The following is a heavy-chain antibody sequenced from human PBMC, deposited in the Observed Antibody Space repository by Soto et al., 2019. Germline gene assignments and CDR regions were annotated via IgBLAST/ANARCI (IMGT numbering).Heavy chain of an antibody. V-gene: IGHV1-18*01. CDR3: ASPIGGSYNAFDI. CDR1: GYTFTSSG. D-gene: IGHD1-26*01. Sequence: ASVKVSCKASGYTFTSSGMSWVRQAPGQGLEWMGWISAHTGSSEYAQRFQGRVTMTTDRSTSTAYMELRSLRSDDTAVYYCASPIGGSYNAFDIWGQGTMVTVSS. J-gene: IGHJ3*02. CDR2: ISAHTGSS.